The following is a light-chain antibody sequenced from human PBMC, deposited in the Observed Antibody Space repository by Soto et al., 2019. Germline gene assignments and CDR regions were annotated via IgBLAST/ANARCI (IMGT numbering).Light chain of an antibody. CDR2: GAS. CDR1: QSVSSSY. V-gene: IGKV3-20*01. J-gene: IGKJ1*01. Sequence: DIVLTQSPGTLSVSPGERATLSCRASQSVSSSYLAWYQQKPGQAPRLLIYGASSLATGIPNRFSGSGSGTDFTLTISRLEPEDFAVYYCQHYGSSLWTFGQGTKVEIK. CDR3: QHYGSSLWT.